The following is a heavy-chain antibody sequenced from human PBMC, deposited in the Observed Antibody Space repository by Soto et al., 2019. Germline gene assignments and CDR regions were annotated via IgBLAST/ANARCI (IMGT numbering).Heavy chain of an antibody. CDR3: ARASTTVTTLDY. CDR1: GGSISSGGYS. Sequence: SETLSLTCAVSGGSISSGGYSWSGIRQPPGKGLEWIGNIYHSGSTYYNPSLKSRVTISVDRSKSQFSLKLSSVTAADTAVYYCARASTTVTTLDYWGQGTLVTVSS. V-gene: IGHV4-30-2*01. J-gene: IGHJ4*02. CDR2: IYHSGST. D-gene: IGHD4-17*01.